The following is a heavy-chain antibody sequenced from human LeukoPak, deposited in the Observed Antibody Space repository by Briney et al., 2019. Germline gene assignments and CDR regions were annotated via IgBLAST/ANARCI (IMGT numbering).Heavy chain of an antibody. Sequence: KNGESLKISCKASGYSFTSYWIGWVRQMPGKGLEWMGIIYPGDSDTRYSPSFQGQVTISADKSISTAYLQWSSLKASDTAMYYCARQRRDGYNLDDGFDPWGQGTLVTVSS. D-gene: IGHD5-24*01. CDR2: IYPGDSDT. J-gene: IGHJ5*02. CDR3: ARQRRDGYNLDDGFDP. CDR1: GYSFTSYW. V-gene: IGHV5-51*01.